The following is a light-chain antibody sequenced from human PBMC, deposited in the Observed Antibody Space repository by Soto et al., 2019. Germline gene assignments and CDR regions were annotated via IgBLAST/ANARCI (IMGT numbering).Light chain of an antibody. J-gene: IGKJ3*01. CDR2: GAS. Sequence: EIVLTQSPGTLSFSPGERATLTCRASQSVSSSYLAWFQQKPGQAPRLLIYGASSRATGIPDRFSGSGSGTDFTVTIGRLEPEDFAVYYCQQYGNAPFNVGTGTKVDI. CDR3: QQYGNAPFN. V-gene: IGKV3-20*01. CDR1: QSVSSSY.